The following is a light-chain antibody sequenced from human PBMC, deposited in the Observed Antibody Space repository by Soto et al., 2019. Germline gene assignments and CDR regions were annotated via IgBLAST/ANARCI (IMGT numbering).Light chain of an antibody. CDR1: QGISNY. CDR2: AAS. Sequence: DIQMTQSPSSLSASVGDRVTITCRASQGISNYLAWYQQKQGQVPKVLIYAASTLQSGVPSRFSGSGSGTDFTLTISSLQPEDVATYYCHRYDSAPITFGQGTRLEIK. J-gene: IGKJ5*01. CDR3: HRYDSAPIT. V-gene: IGKV1-27*01.